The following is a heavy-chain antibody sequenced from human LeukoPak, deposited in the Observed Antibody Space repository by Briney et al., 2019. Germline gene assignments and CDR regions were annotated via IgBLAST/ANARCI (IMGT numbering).Heavy chain of an antibody. V-gene: IGHV4-34*01. D-gene: IGHD2-21*02. CDR2: INHSGST. Sequence: SETLSPTCTVSGGSISSYYWSWIQQPPGKGLEWIGEINHSGSTNYNPSLKSRVTISVDTSKNQFSLKLSSVTAADTAVYYCARGRPPWGGLHNWFDPWGQGTLVTVSS. CDR1: GGSISSYY. CDR3: ARGRPPWGGLHNWFDP. J-gene: IGHJ5*02.